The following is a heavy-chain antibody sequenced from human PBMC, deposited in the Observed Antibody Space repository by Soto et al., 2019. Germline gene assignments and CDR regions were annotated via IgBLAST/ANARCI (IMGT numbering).Heavy chain of an antibody. Sequence: QVQLQQSGPGLVKPSQTLSLTCAISGDSVSSNSAAWIWIRQSPSRGLEWLGRTYYRSKWYNDYAVSVKSRITINPDTSKNQFSLQLNSVTPEDTAVYYCARGSNAGDKWLRLGPLRAWFDPWGQGTLVTVSS. CDR2: TYYRSKWYN. D-gene: IGHD5-12*01. J-gene: IGHJ5*02. CDR3: ARGSNAGDKWLRLGPLRAWFDP. CDR1: GDSVSSNSAA. V-gene: IGHV6-1*01.